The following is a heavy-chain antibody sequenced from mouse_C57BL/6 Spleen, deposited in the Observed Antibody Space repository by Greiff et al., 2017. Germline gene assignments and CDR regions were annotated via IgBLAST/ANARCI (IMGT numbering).Heavy chain of an antibody. D-gene: IGHD2-2*01. Sequence: QVQLQQSGAELVRPGTSVKVSCKASGYAFTNYLIEWVKQRPGPGLEWIGVINPGGGGTNYNEKFKGQATLTANKASSTAYMQLSSLSSDDSAVDVCTRNGLGGYYAMDYWGQGTSGTVSS. CDR1: GYAFTNYL. CDR3: TRNGLGGYYAMDY. V-gene: IGHV1-54*01. J-gene: IGHJ4*01. CDR2: INPGGGGT.